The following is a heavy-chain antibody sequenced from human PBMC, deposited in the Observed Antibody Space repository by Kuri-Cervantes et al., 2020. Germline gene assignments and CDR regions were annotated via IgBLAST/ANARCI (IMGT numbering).Heavy chain of an antibody. Sequence: GESLKISCAASGFTFSTSGFNWVRQAPGMRLEWVAGIGGSGISMYYTNSVKGRFTISRDNSQNVLFLQMNNLRTEDTALYYCARKGFSGGTLDLWGKGTTVTVSS. V-gene: IGHV3-21*04. CDR1: GFTFSTSG. CDR3: ARKGFSGGTLDL. D-gene: IGHD3-10*01. CDR2: IGGSGISM. J-gene: IGHJ6*04.